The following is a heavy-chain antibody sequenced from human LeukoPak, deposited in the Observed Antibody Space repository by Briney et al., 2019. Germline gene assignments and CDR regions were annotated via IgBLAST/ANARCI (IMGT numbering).Heavy chain of an antibody. Sequence: PSETLSLTCTVSGGSIGSSSYYWGWIRQPPGKGLEWIGSIYYSGSTYYNPSLKSRVTISVDTSKNQFSLKLSSVTAADTAVYYCARRPYYDILTGYSDYWGQGTLVTVSS. CDR1: GGSIGSSSYY. J-gene: IGHJ4*02. D-gene: IGHD3-9*01. CDR3: ARRPYYDILTGYSDY. V-gene: IGHV4-39*01. CDR2: IYYSGST.